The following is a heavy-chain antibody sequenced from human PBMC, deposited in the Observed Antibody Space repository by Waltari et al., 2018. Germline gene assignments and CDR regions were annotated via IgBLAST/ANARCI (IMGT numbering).Heavy chain of an antibody. CDR3: ARTNYGGGAGYYFDY. CDR1: GGTFSSYA. D-gene: IGHD3-16*01. CDR2: IVPIFGTA. J-gene: IGHJ4*02. Sequence: QVQLVQSGAEVKKPGSSVKVSCKASGGTFSSYAISWVRQAPGQGLEWMGGIVPIFGTANYARKCQGRVTITADESTSTAYMELSSLRSEDTAVYYCARTNYGGGAGYYFDYWGQGTLVTVSS. V-gene: IGHV1-69*12.